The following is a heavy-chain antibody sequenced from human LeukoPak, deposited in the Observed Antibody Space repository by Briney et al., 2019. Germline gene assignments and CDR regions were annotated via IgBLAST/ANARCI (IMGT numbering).Heavy chain of an antibody. CDR1: GFTFTIYW. D-gene: IGHD3-10*01. J-gene: IGHJ4*02. CDR2: VKQDGSRE. Sequence: GGSLRLSCAASGFTFTIYWMTWVRQAPGKGLEWVASVKQDGSREYYVDSVKGRFTISRDNAENSLYLQMNSLTAEDTAVYYCARVDGAVRCYDFWGQVTLVTVAS. CDR3: ARVDGAVRCYDF. V-gene: IGHV3-7*04.